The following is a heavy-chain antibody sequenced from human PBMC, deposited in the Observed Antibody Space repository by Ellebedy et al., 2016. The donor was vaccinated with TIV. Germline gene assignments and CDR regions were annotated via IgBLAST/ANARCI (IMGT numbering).Heavy chain of an antibody. D-gene: IGHD3-22*01. CDR3: TRERGMSSGYYHETMFDY. J-gene: IGHJ4*02. Sequence: GGSLRLSXAASGFTFSSYAMSWVRQAPGKGLEWVGFIRSKAYGGTTEYAASVKGRFTISRDDSKSIAYLQMNSLKTEDTAVYYCTRERGMSSGYYHETMFDYWGQGTLVTVSS. CDR2: IRSKAYGGTT. V-gene: IGHV3-49*04. CDR1: GFTFSSYA.